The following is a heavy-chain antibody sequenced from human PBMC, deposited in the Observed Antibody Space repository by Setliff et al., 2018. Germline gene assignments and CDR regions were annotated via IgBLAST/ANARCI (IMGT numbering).Heavy chain of an antibody. CDR1: GFTFSSYW. CDR2: IKQDGSEK. J-gene: IGHJ4*02. Sequence: GGSLRLSCAASGFTFSSYWMSWVRQAPGKGLEWVANIKQDGSEKYYVDSVKGRFTISRDNAKNSLYLQMNSLRAEDTAIYYCARRWGPDYCSGGSCFFDYWPQRALVTGSS. CDR3: ARRWGPDYCSGGSCFFDY. D-gene: IGHD2-15*01. V-gene: IGHV3-7*01.